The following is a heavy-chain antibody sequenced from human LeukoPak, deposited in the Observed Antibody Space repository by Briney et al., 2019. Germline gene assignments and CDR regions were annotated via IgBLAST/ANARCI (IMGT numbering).Heavy chain of an antibody. V-gene: IGHV5-10-1*01. D-gene: IGHD2-15*01. CDR1: GYSFTSYW. CDR3: ARWGGYCSGGSCYPLYYFDS. Sequence: GESLRISCKGSGYSFTSYWISRVRQMPGKGLEWMGRIDPSDSYTNYSPSFQGHVTISADKSISTAYLQWSSLKASDTAMYYCARWGGYCSGGSCYPLYYFDSWGQGTLVTVSS. J-gene: IGHJ4*02. CDR2: IDPSDSYT.